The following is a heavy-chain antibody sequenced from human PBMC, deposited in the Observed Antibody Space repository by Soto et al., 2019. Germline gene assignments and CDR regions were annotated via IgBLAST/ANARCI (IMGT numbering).Heavy chain of an antibody. V-gene: IGHV4-39*01. CDR1: GYSVTSSDYY. Sequence: PSETLSLTCSVSGYSVTSSDYYWAWIRQPPGKGLEWIGSMFYSGLTYYNPSLKSRVTLSVDTSKNQFSVRLNSVTAADTAVYYCAPLSVSLSGPYGIHVXGQGTTVTVS. D-gene: IGHD2-15*01. J-gene: IGHJ6*02. CDR2: MFYSGLT. CDR3: APLSVSLSGPYGIHV.